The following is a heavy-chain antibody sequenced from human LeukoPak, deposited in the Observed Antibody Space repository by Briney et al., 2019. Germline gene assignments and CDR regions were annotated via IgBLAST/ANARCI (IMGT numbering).Heavy chain of an antibody. Sequence: SETLSLTCTVSGGSISSYYWSWIRQPAGKGLEWIGRIYTSGSTNYNPSLRSRVTISVDTSKNQFSLKLSSVTAADTAVYYCARGGPMVRGTDYWGQGTLVTVSS. D-gene: IGHD3-10*01. J-gene: IGHJ4*02. V-gene: IGHV4-4*07. CDR2: IYTSGST. CDR1: GGSISSYY. CDR3: ARGGPMVRGTDY.